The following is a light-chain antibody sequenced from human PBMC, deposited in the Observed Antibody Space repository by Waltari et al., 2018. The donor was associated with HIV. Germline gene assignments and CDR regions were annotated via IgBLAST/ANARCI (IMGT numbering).Light chain of an antibody. V-gene: IGLV2-8*01. J-gene: IGLJ6*01. Sequence: QSALTQPPSASGSLGQSVTISCTGTSSDVGGYEYVSWYQQPPDKAPKLTIYEVNKRPAGGTERFSGSKSDNAASLTVAGLQDDDEAHYYCASYGDTNRVLFGGGTRVTVL. CDR2: EVN. CDR3: ASYGDTNRVL. CDR1: SSDVGGYEY.